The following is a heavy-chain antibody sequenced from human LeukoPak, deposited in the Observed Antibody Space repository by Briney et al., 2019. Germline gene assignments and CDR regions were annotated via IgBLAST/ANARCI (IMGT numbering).Heavy chain of an antibody. CDR2: INHSGST. CDR3: ARSLRATWYYYDSSGSFDY. J-gene: IGHJ4*02. D-gene: IGHD3-22*01. V-gene: IGHV4-34*01. Sequence: SSETLSLTCAVYGGPFSGYYWSWIRQPPGKGLEWIGEINHSGSTNYNPSLKSRVTISVDTSKNQFSLKLSSVTAADTAVYYCARSLRATWYYYDSSGSFDYWGQGTLVTVSS. CDR1: GGPFSGYY.